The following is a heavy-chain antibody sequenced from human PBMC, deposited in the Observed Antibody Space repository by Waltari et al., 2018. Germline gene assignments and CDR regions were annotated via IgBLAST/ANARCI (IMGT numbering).Heavy chain of an antibody. CDR3: AKAIAHWYFDL. Sequence: EVQLLESGGDLVQPGGSLRLSCAASGFTFSSYDMSWVRQAPGKGLEWVSADGYSGGTTYADSVKGRFTISRDNSKNTLDLQMNSLRGEDTAVYYCAKAIAHWYFDLWGRGTLVTVSS. CDR2: DGYSGGTT. CDR1: GFTFSSYD. J-gene: IGHJ2*01. V-gene: IGHV3-23*01.